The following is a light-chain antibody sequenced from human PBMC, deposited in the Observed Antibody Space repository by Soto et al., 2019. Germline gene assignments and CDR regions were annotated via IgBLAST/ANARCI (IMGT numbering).Light chain of an antibody. J-gene: IGLJ1*01. Sequence: QSVLTQPPSASGSPGQSVTISCTGTSSDAGGYKYVSWYQQHPGKAPKLMIYEVSKRPSGVPDRFSGSKSGNTASLTVSGLQAEDEADYYCSSYAGSNSYVFGTGTKVTVL. CDR3: SSYAGSNSYV. V-gene: IGLV2-8*01. CDR1: SSDAGGYKY. CDR2: EVS.